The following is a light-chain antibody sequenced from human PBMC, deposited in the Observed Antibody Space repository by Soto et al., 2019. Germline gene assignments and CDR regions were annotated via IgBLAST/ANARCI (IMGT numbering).Light chain of an antibody. J-gene: IGKJ1*01. V-gene: IGKV1-5*03. CDR2: KAS. Sequence: DIQMTKPPSTLSTSVGDRVTITCRASQSISSWLAWYQQKPGKAPKLLIYKASSLESGVPSRFSGSGSGTEFTLTISSLQPDDFATYYCQQYNSYWTFGQGTKVDIK. CDR3: QQYNSYWT. CDR1: QSISSW.